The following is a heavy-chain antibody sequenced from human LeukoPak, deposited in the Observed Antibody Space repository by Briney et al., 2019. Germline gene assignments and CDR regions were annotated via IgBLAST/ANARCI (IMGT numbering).Heavy chain of an antibody. CDR1: GGSFSGYY. D-gene: IGHD1-26*01. CDR3: ARITRALHPTDV. Sequence: SETLSLTCAVYGGSFSGYYWSWIRQPPGKGLEWIGEINHSGSTDYNPSLKSRVTISVDMSKNQFSLKLSSVTAADTAVYYCARITRALHPTDVWGKGTTVTVSS. CDR2: INHSGST. V-gene: IGHV4-34*01. J-gene: IGHJ6*04.